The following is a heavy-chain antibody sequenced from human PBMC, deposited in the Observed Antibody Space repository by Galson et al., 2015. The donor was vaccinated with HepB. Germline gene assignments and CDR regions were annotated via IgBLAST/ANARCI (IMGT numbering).Heavy chain of an antibody. V-gene: IGHV4-59*01. Sequence: SETLSLTCTVSGGSISSYYWSWIRQPPGKGLEWIGYIYYSGSTNYNPSLKSRVTISVDTSKNQFSLKLSSVTAADTAVYYCAGTTVVTPFAAFDIWGQGTMVTVSS. CDR1: GGSISSYY. J-gene: IGHJ3*02. CDR3: AGTTVVTPFAAFDI. D-gene: IGHD4-23*01. CDR2: IYYSGST.